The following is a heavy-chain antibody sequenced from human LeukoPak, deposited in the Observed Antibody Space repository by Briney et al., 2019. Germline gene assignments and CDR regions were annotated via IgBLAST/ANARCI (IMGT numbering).Heavy chain of an antibody. J-gene: IGHJ5*02. CDR1: GGSISSYY. V-gene: IGHV4-59*08. D-gene: IGHD3-22*01. CDR2: IYYSGST. Sequence: PSETLSLTCTVSGGSISSYYWNWIRQPPGKGLEWIGYIYYSGSTYYNPSLKSRVTISVDTSKNQFSLKLSSVTAADTAVYYCARRQKYYDSSGYYVRGWFGPWGQGTLVTVSS. CDR3: ARRQKYYDSSGYYVRGWFGP.